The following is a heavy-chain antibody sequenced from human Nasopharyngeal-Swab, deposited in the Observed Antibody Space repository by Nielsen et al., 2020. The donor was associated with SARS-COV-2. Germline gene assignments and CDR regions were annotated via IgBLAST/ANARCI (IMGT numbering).Heavy chain of an antibody. CDR2: FDPEDGET. D-gene: IGHD3-3*01. CDR1: GYTLTELS. CDR3: ATTPRRFLEWFLFDY. V-gene: IGHV1-24*01. Sequence: VKVSCKVSGYTLTELSMHWVRQAPGKGLEWMGGFDPEDGETIYAQKFQGRVTMTEDASTDTAYMELSSLRSEDTAVYYCATTPRRFLEWFLFDYWGQGTLVTVSS. J-gene: IGHJ4*02.